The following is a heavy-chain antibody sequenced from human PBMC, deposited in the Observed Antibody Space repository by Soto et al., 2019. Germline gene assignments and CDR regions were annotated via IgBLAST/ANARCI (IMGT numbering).Heavy chain of an antibody. J-gene: IGHJ6*02. CDR2: IYYSGST. D-gene: IGHD3-3*02. CDR3: ARHKMRLGISGYYYSALDV. CDR1: GGSISSGDYY. V-gene: IGHV4-30-4*01. Sequence: SETLSLTCTVSGGSISSGDYYWSWIRQPPGKDLEGIGYIYYSGSTYYNPSLKSRVTISVATSKNQLSLKLKSVTAADTAVYYCARHKMRLGISGYYYSALDVWGQGTMVTVSS.